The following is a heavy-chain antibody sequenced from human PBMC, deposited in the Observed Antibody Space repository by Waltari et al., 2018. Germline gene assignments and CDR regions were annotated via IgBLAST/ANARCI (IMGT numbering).Heavy chain of an antibody. CDR3: TAAISSCSCYDS. J-gene: IGHJ4*02. CDR2: IKSRAEGGTT. D-gene: IGHD2-21*01. Sequence: EVQLVESGGGLVKPGGSLRLSCAASGFTFDNAWMSWFRQAPGKGLEWVGRIKSRAEGGTTDYVAPVEGRVTISRDDSKNTLYLQMSSLKTEDTAVYYCTAAISSCSCYDSWGQGTLVTVSS. CDR1: GFTFDNAW. V-gene: IGHV3-15*01.